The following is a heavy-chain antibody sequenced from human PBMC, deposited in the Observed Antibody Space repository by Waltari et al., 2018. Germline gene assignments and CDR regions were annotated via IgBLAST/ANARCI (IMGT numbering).Heavy chain of an antibody. J-gene: IGHJ6*02. CDR2: INPNNRGT. Sequence: QVQLVQSGSEVKKPGASVKVSCKASGYTFSGYNLHWVRQAPGQGREWRGWINPNNRGTSYAQKFQGRVTMTRDTSISTAYMEVSRLTSDETAIYYCARDLYYDGPRGPYGMDVWGQGTTVTVSS. D-gene: IGHD3-22*01. CDR3: ARDLYYDGPRGPYGMDV. V-gene: IGHV1-2*02. CDR1: GYTFSGYN.